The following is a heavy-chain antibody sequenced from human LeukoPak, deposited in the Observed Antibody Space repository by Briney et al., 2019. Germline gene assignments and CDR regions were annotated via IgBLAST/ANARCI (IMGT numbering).Heavy chain of an antibody. Sequence: KTSETLSLTCTVSGGSISSSSYYWGWIRQPPGKGLEWIGSIYYSGSTYYNPSLKSRVTISVDTSKNQFSLKLSSVTAADTAVYYCARQGYTYYYDSSGYYPFDYWGQGTLVTVSS. CDR3: ARQGYTYYYDSSGYYPFDY. J-gene: IGHJ4*02. CDR1: GGSISSSSYY. D-gene: IGHD3-22*01. V-gene: IGHV4-39*01. CDR2: IYYSGST.